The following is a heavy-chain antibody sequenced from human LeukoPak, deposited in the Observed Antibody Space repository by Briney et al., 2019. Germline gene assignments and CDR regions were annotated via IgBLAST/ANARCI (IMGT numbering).Heavy chain of an antibody. J-gene: IGHJ5*02. CDR3: ARCGYNYGTYTLSWFDP. CDR1: GGSISSRTYY. V-gene: IGHV4-39*01. D-gene: IGHD5-18*01. Sequence: SETLSLTCTVSGGSISSRTYYWGWIRQPPGKGLEWIGSLHYTGSTYYNAAHKGRVTISVDTSKNQVSLKLTSVSAADTAVYYCARCGYNYGTYTLSWFDPWGQGTLVTVSS. CDR2: LHYTGST.